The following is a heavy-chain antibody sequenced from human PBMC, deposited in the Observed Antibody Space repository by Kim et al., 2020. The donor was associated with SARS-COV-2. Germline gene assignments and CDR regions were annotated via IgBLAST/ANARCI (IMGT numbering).Heavy chain of an antibody. D-gene: IGHD3-10*01. V-gene: IGHV3-21*01. Sequence: GGSLRLSCAASGFTFSSYSMNWVRQAPGKGLEWVSSISSSSSYIYYADSVKGRFTISRDNAKNSLYLQMNSLRAEDTAVYYCARWGAGGDDVLLWFGEFSGYYYYGMDVWGQGTTVTVSS. CDR3: ARWGAGGDDVLLWFGEFSGYYYYGMDV. CDR1: GFTFSSYS. J-gene: IGHJ6*02. CDR2: ISSSSSYI.